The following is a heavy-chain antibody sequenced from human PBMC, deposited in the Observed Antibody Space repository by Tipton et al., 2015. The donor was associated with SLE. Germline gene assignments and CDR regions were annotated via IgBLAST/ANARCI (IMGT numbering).Heavy chain of an antibody. J-gene: IGHJ3*02. D-gene: IGHD3-3*01. V-gene: IGHV4-34*01. CDR3: ARGKDYDFWSGYYRRNASDI. Sequence: LRLSCAVYGGSFSGYYWSWIRLPPGKGLEWIGEINHSGSTNYNPSLKSRVTISIDTSEDQFSLKLSSVTAADTSVYYCARGKDYDFWSGYYRRNASDIWGQGKMVTVSS. CDR2: INHSGST. CDR1: GGSFSGYY.